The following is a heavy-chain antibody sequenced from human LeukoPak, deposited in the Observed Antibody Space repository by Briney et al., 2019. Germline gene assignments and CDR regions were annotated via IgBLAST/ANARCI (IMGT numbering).Heavy chain of an antibody. CDR1: GFTFSSYG. D-gene: IGHD2-15*01. CDR3: AKVLEAATNDAFDI. J-gene: IGHJ3*02. CDR2: IWYDGSNK. V-gene: IGHV3-33*06. Sequence: GGSLRLSCAASGFTFSSYGMHWVRQAPGKGLEWVAVIWYDGSNKYYADSVKGRFTISRDNSKNTLYLQINSLRAEDTAVYYCAKVLEAATNDAFDIWGQGTMVTVSS.